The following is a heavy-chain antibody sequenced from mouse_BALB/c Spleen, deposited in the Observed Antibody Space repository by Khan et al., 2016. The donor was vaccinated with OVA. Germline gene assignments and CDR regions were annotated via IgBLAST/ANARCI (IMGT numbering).Heavy chain of an antibody. J-gene: IGHJ2*01. CDR3: TRNFGYDYFDY. CDR2: INPSTSGT. Sequence: QVQLQQSGAELVKPGASVKLSCKASGYTLTRYYMYWVKQRPGQGLEWIGGINPSTSGTNLTEKFKNKATLTVDKSSTTVYMQLSSLTAEDSAFYYCTRNFGYDYFDYWGQGTTLTVSS. CDR1: GYTLTRYY. D-gene: IGHD1-2*01. V-gene: IGHV1S81*02.